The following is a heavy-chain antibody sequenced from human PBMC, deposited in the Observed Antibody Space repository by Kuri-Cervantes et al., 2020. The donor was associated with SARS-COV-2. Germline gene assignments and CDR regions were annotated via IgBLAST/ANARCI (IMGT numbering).Heavy chain of an antibody. J-gene: IGHJ4*02. CDR3: ARAGDVYDFWSGYYFPPRF. CDR2: ISAYNGNT. V-gene: IGHV1-18*01. D-gene: IGHD3-3*01. Sequence: ASVKVSCKASGYIFTTHGISWVRQAPGQGLEWMGWISAYNGNTNYAQKLQGRVTMTTDTSTSTAYMELRSLRSDDTAVYYCARAGDVYDFWSGYYFPPRFWGQGTLVTVSS. CDR1: GYIFTTHG.